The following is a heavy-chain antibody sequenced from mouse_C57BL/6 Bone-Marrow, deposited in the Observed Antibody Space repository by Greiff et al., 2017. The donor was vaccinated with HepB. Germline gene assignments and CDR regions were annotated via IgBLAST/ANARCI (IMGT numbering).Heavy chain of an antibody. Sequence: EVKVVESGGGLVKPGGSLKLSCAASGFTFSSYAMSWVRQTPEKRLEWVATISDGGSYTYYPDNVKGRFTISRDNAKNNLYLQMSHLKSEDTAMYYCARGTTMVTEAMDYWGQGTSVTVSS. CDR3: ARGTTMVTEAMDY. CDR1: GFTFSSYA. V-gene: IGHV5-4*03. J-gene: IGHJ4*01. D-gene: IGHD2-2*01. CDR2: ISDGGSYT.